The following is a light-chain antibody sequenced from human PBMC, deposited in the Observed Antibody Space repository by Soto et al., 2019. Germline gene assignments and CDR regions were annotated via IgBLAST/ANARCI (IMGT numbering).Light chain of an antibody. CDR3: QQYDSSPRT. CDR2: GAS. J-gene: IGKJ1*01. V-gene: IGKV3-20*01. CDR1: QSVISTY. Sequence: EIVLTQSPGTLSLSPGERATLSCRASQSVISTYLAWYQQKPGQAPRLLIYGASTRATGIPARFSGSGSGTDFILTISRLEPEDFAVYYCQQYDSSPRTFGQGTKVDI.